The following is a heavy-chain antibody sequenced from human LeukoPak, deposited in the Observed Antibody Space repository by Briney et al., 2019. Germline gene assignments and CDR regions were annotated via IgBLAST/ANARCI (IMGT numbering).Heavy chain of an antibody. J-gene: IGHJ4*02. CDR2: INSGGSTT. CDR1: GFTFSSHW. D-gene: IGHD6-13*01. V-gene: IGHV3-74*01. CDR3: APARSSSWYPFDY. Sequence: GGSLRLSCAASGFTFSSHWMHWVRQAPGKGLVWVSRINSGGSTTSYADSVKGRFTISRDNSKNTLYLQMNSLRAEDTAVYYCAPARSSSWYPFDYWGQGTLVTVSS.